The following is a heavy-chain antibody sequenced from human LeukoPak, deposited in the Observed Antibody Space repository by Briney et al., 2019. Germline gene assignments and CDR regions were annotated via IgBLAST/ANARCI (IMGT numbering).Heavy chain of an antibody. CDR1: GFTFSSYE. CDR3: ARDTSYSTDDAFDI. Sequence: GGSLRLSCAASGFTFSSYEMNWVRQAPGKGLEWVSYISSSGSTIYYADSVKGRFTISRDNSKNTLYLQMNSLRAEDTAVYYCARDTSYSTDDAFDIWGQGTMVTVSS. CDR2: ISSSGSTI. V-gene: IGHV3-48*03. D-gene: IGHD6-13*01. J-gene: IGHJ3*02.